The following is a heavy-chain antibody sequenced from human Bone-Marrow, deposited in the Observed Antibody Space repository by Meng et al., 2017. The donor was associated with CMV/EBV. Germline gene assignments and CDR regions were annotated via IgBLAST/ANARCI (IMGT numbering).Heavy chain of an antibody. Sequence: ASVKVSCKVSGYTLTELSRHWVRQAPGKGLEWMGGFDPEDGETIYAQKFQGRVTMTEDTSTDTAYMELSSLRSEDTAVYYCARDYGYYYGSGSLRYGMDVWGQGTTVTVSS. D-gene: IGHD3-10*01. CDR1: GYTLTELS. J-gene: IGHJ6*02. CDR3: ARDYGYYYGSGSLRYGMDV. V-gene: IGHV1-24*01. CDR2: FDPEDGET.